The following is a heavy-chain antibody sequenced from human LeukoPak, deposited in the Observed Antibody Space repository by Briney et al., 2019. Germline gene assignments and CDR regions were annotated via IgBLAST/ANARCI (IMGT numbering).Heavy chain of an antibody. Sequence: TGGSLRLSCAASGSTFSSYWMHWVRQAPGKGLVWVSRIKTDGSSTDYADSVKGRFTISRDNAKNTMYLQMNSLRAEDTAVYYCARGVSGTGPDIWGLGTMVTVFS. D-gene: IGHD5/OR15-5a*01. J-gene: IGHJ3*02. V-gene: IGHV3-74*01. CDR1: GSTFSSYW. CDR2: IKTDGSST. CDR3: ARGVSGTGPDI.